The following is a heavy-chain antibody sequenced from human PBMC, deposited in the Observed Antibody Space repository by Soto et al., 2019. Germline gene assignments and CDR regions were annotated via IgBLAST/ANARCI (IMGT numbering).Heavy chain of an antibody. J-gene: IGHJ6*02. Sequence: QVQLVESGGGVVQPGRSLRLSCAASGFTFSSYGMHWVRQAPGKGLAWVAVISYDGSNKYYADSVKGRVTISRDNSKNTLYMQMNSLRVEDTAVYYCAKDLLRPGRAYGMDVWGQGTTVTVSS. CDR2: ISYDGSNK. V-gene: IGHV3-30*18. CDR1: GFTFSSYG. CDR3: AKDLLRPGRAYGMDV.